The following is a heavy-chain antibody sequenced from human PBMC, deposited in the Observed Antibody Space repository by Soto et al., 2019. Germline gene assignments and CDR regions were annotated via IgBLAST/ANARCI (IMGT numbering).Heavy chain of an antibody. D-gene: IGHD1-20*01. CDR1: GFTFSSYA. J-gene: IGHJ6*02. CDR3: ARSGITGTNNYGMDV. Sequence: HPVGSLRLSCAASGFTFSSYAMHWVRQAPGKGLEWVAVISYDGSNKYYADSVKGRFTISRDNSKNTLYLQMNSLRAEDTAVYYCARSGITGTNNYGMDVWGQGTTVTVSS. V-gene: IGHV3-30-3*01. CDR2: ISYDGSNK.